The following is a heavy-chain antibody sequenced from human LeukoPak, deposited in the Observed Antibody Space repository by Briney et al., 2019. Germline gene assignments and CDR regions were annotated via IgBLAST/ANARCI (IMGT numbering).Heavy chain of an antibody. V-gene: IGHV5-51*01. CDR3: ARQITMVRGVIGHYYYYGMDV. Sequence: GESLKISCKGSGYSFTSYWIGWVRQMPGKGLEWMGTIYPGDSDTRYSPSFQGQVTISADKSISTAYLQWSSLKASDTAMYYCARQITMVRGVIGHYYYYGMDVWGQGTTVTVSS. CDR2: IYPGDSDT. D-gene: IGHD3-10*01. CDR1: GYSFTSYW. J-gene: IGHJ6*02.